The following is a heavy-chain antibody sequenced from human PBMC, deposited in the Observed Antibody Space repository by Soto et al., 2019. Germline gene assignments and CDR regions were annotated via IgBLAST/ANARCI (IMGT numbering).Heavy chain of an antibody. V-gene: IGHV3-23*01. Sequence: GGSLRPSCAASGFTFSSYAMIWVRQAPGKGLVWVSTFSGSGGSTSYADSVKGRFTISRDNSNNTLSLQMNSLRAEDTAVYYCVKGSGYGSGTYYKLYYFDYWGQGALVTVSS. J-gene: IGHJ4*02. D-gene: IGHD3-10*01. CDR2: FSGSGGST. CDR1: GFTFSSYA. CDR3: VKGSGYGSGTYYKLYYFDY.